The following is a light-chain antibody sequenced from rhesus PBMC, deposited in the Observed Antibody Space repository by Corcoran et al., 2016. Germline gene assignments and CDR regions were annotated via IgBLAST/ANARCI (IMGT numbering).Light chain of an antibody. V-gene: IGKV1-38*01. CDR3: QQRNSYPFT. CDR2: DAS. Sequence: DIQLTQSPSSLSASVGDRVTITCRASQGISRYLAWYQQKSGKAPKLLLYDASKLQSGVPSRFSVSGSGTECTLTISSLQPEDFATYYWQQRNSYPFTVGPGTKRDIK. J-gene: IGKJ3*01. CDR1: QGISRY.